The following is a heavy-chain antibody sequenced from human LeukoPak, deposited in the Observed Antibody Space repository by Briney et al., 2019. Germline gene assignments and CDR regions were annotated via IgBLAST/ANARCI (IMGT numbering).Heavy chain of an antibody. V-gene: IGHV3-30-3*01. CDR1: GFTFSSYA. CDR2: ISYDGSNK. Sequence: GRSLRLSCAASGFTFSSYAMHWVRQAPGKGLEWVAVISYDGSNKYYADSVKGRFTISRDNSKNTLYLQMNSLRAEDTAVYYRARGDGSAYYDILTGFDYWGQGTLVTVSS. CDR3: ARGDGSAYYDILTGFDY. D-gene: IGHD3-9*01. J-gene: IGHJ4*02.